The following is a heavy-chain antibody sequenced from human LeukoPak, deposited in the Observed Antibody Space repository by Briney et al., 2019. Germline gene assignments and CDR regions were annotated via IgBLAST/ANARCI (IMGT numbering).Heavy chain of an antibody. CDR3: TTSLPHIVDVTASDGGN. V-gene: IGHV3-11*04. J-gene: IGHJ4*02. CDR1: GFTFSDYY. Sequence: GGSLRLSCAASGFTFSDYYMNWVRQAPGKGLEWVSSINSSGRTIYYADSVKGRFTISRDNAKNSLYLQMNSLRAEDTAVYYCTTSLPHIVDVTASDGGNWGQGTLVTVSS. D-gene: IGHD2-21*02. CDR2: INSSGRTI.